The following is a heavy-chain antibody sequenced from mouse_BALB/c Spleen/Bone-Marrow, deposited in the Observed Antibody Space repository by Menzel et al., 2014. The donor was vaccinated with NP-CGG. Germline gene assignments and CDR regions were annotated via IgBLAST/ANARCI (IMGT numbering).Heavy chain of an antibody. J-gene: IGHJ1*01. D-gene: IGHD2-4*01. CDR1: GYSITSGYY. V-gene: IGHV3-6*02. Sequence: EVQVVESGPGLVKPSQSLSLTCSVTGYSITSGYYWNWIRQFPGNKLEWMGYISYDGSNNYNPTLKNRISITRDTSKNQFFLKVNSVTTEDTATYYCATIYYDYDGYFDVWGAGTTVTVSS. CDR3: ATIYYDYDGYFDV. CDR2: ISYDGSN.